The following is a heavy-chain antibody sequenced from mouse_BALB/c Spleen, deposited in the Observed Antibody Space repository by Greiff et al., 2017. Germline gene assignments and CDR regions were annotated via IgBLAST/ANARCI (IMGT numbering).Heavy chain of an antibody. CDR2: ISSGGST. D-gene: IGHD1-1*01. Sequence: EVKLMESGGGLVKPGGSLKLSCAASGFTFSSYAMSWVRQTPEKRLEWVASISSGGSTYYPASVKGRFTISRDNARNILYLQMSSLRSEDTAMYYCAGVGGSSYVYWGQGTTLTVSS. V-gene: IGHV5-6-5*01. CDR3: AGVGGSSYVY. J-gene: IGHJ2*01. CDR1: GFTFSSYA.